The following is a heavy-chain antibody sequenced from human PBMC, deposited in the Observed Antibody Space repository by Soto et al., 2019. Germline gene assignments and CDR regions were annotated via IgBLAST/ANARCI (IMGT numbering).Heavy chain of an antibody. Sequence: PSETLSLTCTVSGASIRTDYWSWIRQPPGKGLEYIAYISDSGNPYYTPSLKSRLTISVDTSKNQLSQKLSSVTAADTAVFFFLRFRGYCITTGCHGSYAMDVWGQGTAVTVSS. J-gene: IGHJ6*02. V-gene: IGHV4-59*04. CDR3: LRFRGYCITTGCHGSYAMDV. D-gene: IGHD2-2*01. CDR2: ISDSGNP. CDR1: GASIRTDY.